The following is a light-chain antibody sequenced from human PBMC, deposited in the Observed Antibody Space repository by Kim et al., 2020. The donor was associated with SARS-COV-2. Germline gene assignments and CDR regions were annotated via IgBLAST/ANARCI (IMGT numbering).Light chain of an antibody. J-gene: IGKJ2*03. V-gene: IGKV3-15*01. CDR1: QSVSSN. CDR2: GAS. CDR3: QQYSNWPPNS. Sequence: EIVMTQSPATLSVSPGERATLSCRASQSVSSNLAWYLQKPGQAPRLLIYGASTRATGIPARFSGSGSGTEFTLTISSLQSEDFAVYYCQQYSNWPPNSFGQGTKLEI.